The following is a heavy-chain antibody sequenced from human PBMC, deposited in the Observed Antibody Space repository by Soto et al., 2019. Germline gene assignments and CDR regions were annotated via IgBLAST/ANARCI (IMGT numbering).Heavy chain of an antibody. CDR3: ALRTLDWSEPFDY. CDR1: GVTFSSYA. Sequence: QVQLVQSGAEVKKPGSSVKFSCKASGVTFSSYAISWVRQAPGHGLEWMGGIIPICGTANYAQKFQGRVTITADEATSTAYMELISMRSEDTAVYYCALRTLDWSEPFDYWGQGALVTVSS. V-gene: IGHV1-69*01. J-gene: IGHJ4*02. D-gene: IGHD3-3*01. CDR2: IIPICGTA.